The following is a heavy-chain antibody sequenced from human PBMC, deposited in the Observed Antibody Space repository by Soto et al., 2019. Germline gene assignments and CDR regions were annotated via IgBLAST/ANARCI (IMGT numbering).Heavy chain of an antibody. J-gene: IGHJ5*02. CDR1: GYTLTELS. CDR3: ATFGIAVPGTVWFDP. Sequence: GASVKVSCKVSGYTLTELSMHWVRQAPGKGLEWMGGFDPEDGETIYAQKFQGRVTMTEDTSTDTAYMELSSLRSEDTAVYYCATFGIAVPGTVWFDPWGQGTLVTVSS. CDR2: FDPEDGET. D-gene: IGHD6-19*01. V-gene: IGHV1-24*01.